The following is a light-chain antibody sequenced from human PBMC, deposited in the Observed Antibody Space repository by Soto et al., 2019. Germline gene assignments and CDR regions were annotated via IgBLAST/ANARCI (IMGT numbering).Light chain of an antibody. V-gene: IGLV1-51*01. CDR1: SSNIGKNY. J-gene: IGLJ1*01. CDR2: DNH. Sequence: QSVLTQPPSVSAAPGQRVTISCSGSSSNIGKNYVSWYQQLPGTAPSLLILDNHDRPSGIPDRFSGSKSGTSATLGITGLQTEDEADYYCGTWDSSLSAHVFATATKVTVL. CDR3: GTWDSSLSAHV.